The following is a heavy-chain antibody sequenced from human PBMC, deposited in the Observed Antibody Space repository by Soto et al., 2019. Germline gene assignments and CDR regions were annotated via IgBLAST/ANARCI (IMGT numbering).Heavy chain of an antibody. CDR3: ARALTTVTTWGFDP. CDR1: GGSISSSSYY. V-gene: IGHV4-39*01. J-gene: IGHJ5*02. CDR2: IYYSGST. Sequence: QLQLQESGPGLVKPSETLSLTCTVSGGSISSSSYYWGWIRQPPGKGLEWIGSIYYSGSTYYNPSLKGRVTISVDTSKNQFSLKPSSVTAADTAVYYCARALTTVTTWGFDPWGQGTLVTVSS. D-gene: IGHD4-17*01.